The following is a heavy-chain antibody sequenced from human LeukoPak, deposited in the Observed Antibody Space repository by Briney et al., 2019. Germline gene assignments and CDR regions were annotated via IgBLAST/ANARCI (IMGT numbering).Heavy chain of an antibody. J-gene: IGHJ6*02. CDR3: ARGGYSSSSLYYYYYGMDV. V-gene: IGHV3-33*01. D-gene: IGHD6-6*01. Sequence: GGSLRLSCAASGFTFSSYGMHWVREAPGKGLEWVAVIWYDGSNKYYADSVKGRFTISRDNSKNTLYLQMNSLRAEDTAVYYCARGGYSSSSLYYYYYGMDVWGQGTTVTVSS. CDR2: IWYDGSNK. CDR1: GFTFSSYG.